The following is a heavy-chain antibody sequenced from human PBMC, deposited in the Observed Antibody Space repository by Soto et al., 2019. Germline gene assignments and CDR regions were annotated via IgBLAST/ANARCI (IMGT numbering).Heavy chain of an antibody. Sequence: QVQLVESGGGVVQPGRSLRLSCAASGFTFSAYGMHWVRQAPGKGLEWVAVIWYDGSNKYYADSVKGRFTISRDNSKNTLFLQMNSLRAEDTAIYYCARDPEQWLAQYDFDYCGQGTLVTVSS. V-gene: IGHV3-33*01. J-gene: IGHJ4*02. CDR3: ARDPEQWLAQYDFDY. D-gene: IGHD6-19*01. CDR2: IWYDGSNK. CDR1: GFTFSAYG.